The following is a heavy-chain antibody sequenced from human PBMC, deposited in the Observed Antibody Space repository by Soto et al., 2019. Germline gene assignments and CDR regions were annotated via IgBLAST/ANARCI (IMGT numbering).Heavy chain of an antibody. D-gene: IGHD3-22*01. CDR3: ARESITMIVVVIHDAFDI. J-gene: IGHJ3*02. Sequence: SVKVSCKASGGTFSSYASSWVRQAPGQGLEWMGGIIPIFGTANYAQKFQGRVTITADESTSTAYMELSSLRSEDTAVYYCARESITMIVVVIHDAFDIWGQGTMVTVSS. CDR2: IIPIFGTA. V-gene: IGHV1-69*13. CDR1: GGTFSSYA.